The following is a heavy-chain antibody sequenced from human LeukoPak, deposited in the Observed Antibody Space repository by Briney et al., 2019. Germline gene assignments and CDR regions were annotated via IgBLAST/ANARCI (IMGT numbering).Heavy chain of an antibody. CDR1: GFTVSNDY. CDR3: AQDPNWEGGY. Sequence: GGSLTLSCAASGFTVSNDYMAWVRQAPGRGLEWVSLIYGDGTTFYTDSVKGRFTIARDNSQNMLFLEMNGLRAEDTALYYCAQDPNWEGGYWGQGTLVTVSS. D-gene: IGHD1-1*01. J-gene: IGHJ4*02. V-gene: IGHV3-53*01. CDR2: IYGDGTT.